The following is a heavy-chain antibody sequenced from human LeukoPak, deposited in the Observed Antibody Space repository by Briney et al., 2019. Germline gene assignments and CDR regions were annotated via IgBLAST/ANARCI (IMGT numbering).Heavy chain of an antibody. V-gene: IGHV3-23*01. CDR1: GFSFSSYA. Sequence: GGALRLSCAASGFSFSSYAMSWVRQAPGKGLEWVSAISGGGGGTFYADSVKGRFTISRDNAENTLYLQMNSLRAEDTAVYYCAKDLGGKPYYYYGLDVWGQGTTVTVSS. CDR2: ISGGGGGT. CDR3: AKDLGGKPYYYYGLDV. J-gene: IGHJ6*02.